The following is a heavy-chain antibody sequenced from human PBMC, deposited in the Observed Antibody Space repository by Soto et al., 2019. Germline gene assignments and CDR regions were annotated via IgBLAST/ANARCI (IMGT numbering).Heavy chain of an antibody. Sequence: ASVKVSCKASGGTFSSYAISWVRQAPGQGLEWMGGIIPIFGTANYAQKFQGRVTITADKSTSTAYMELSSLRSEDTAVYYCAASSGGVYYYGMDVWGQGTTVTVS. V-gene: IGHV1-69*06. CDR2: IIPIFGTA. J-gene: IGHJ6*02. D-gene: IGHD2-15*01. CDR3: AASSGGVYYYGMDV. CDR1: GGTFSSYA.